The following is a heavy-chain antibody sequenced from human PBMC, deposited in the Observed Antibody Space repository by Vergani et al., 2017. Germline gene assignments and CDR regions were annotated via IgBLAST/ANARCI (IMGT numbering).Heavy chain of an antibody. D-gene: IGHD3-10*01. Sequence: ELQLVESGGGLVQPGGSLRLSCAASGSTVSGNYMTWVRQAPGKGLEWVSHIYSGDDTYYADSVKGRGTISRNTSKNTLHLQINNLRVEDTAVYYCSRGNYYGSGTYVDPWGQGTLVTVSS. CDR2: IYSGDDT. CDR3: SRGNYYGSGTYVDP. V-gene: IGHV3-66*02. J-gene: IGHJ5*02. CDR1: GSTVSGNY.